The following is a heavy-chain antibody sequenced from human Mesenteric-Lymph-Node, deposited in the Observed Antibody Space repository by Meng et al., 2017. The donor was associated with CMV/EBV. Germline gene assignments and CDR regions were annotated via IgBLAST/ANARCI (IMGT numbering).Heavy chain of an antibody. J-gene: IGHJ6*02. CDR3: ARERDSSGWYTGNYYYYGMDV. V-gene: IGHV3-21*01. CDR2: ISSSSSYI. Sequence: GESLKISCAASGFTFSSYEMNWVRQAPGKGLEWVSSISSSSSYIYYADSVKGRFTISRDNAKNSLYLQMNSLRAEDTAVYYCARERDSSGWYTGNYYYYGMDVWGQGTTVTVSS. CDR1: GFTFSSYE. D-gene: IGHD6-19*01.